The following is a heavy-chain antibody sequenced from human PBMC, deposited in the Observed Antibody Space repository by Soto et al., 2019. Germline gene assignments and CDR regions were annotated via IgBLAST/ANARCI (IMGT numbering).Heavy chain of an antibody. V-gene: IGHV3-23*01. J-gene: IGHJ4*02. CDR1: GVTFSSYA. CDR3: AKSRVYYGDYQGLDY. Sequence: EVQLLESGGGLVQPGGSLRLSCAASGVTFSSYAMSWVRQAPGKGLEWVSAISGSGGSTYYADSVKGRFTISRDNSKNTLYLQMNSLRAEDTAVYYCAKSRVYYGDYQGLDYWGQGTLVTVSS. D-gene: IGHD4-17*01. CDR2: ISGSGGST.